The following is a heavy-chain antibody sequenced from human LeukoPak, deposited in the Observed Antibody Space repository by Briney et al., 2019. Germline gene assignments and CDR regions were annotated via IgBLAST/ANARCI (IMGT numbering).Heavy chain of an antibody. D-gene: IGHD3-10*01. Sequence: GGSLRLSCAASGFTFSSYWMHWVRQAPGEGLVWVSRINSDGTSTTYADSVKGRFTISRDNAKNTLYLQMNSLRAEDTAVYYCARLSMVRGVIADYWGQGTLVTVSS. CDR2: INSDGTST. CDR1: GFTFSSYW. CDR3: ARLSMVRGVIADY. V-gene: IGHV3-74*01. J-gene: IGHJ4*02.